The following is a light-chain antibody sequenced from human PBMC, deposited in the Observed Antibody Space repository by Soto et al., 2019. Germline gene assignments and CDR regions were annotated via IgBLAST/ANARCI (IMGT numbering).Light chain of an antibody. CDR2: EVS. Sequence: QSVLTQPASVSGSPGQSITISCTGTSSDVGAYNFVSWYQHHPDKAPKLMISEVSNRPSGVSDRFSGSKSGNTASLTISGLQAEDEADYYCASLTTTSVVYGTATKVTVL. J-gene: IGLJ1*01. CDR1: SSDVGAYNF. CDR3: ASLTTTSVV. V-gene: IGLV2-14*01.